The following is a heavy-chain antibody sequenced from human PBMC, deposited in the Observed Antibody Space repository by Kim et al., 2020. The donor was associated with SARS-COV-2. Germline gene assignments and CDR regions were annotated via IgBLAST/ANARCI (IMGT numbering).Heavy chain of an antibody. CDR2: IGSSSDNT. CDR1: GFTFSGYY. CDR3: ARVNGYYYIWMGSQAYWY. J-gene: IGHJ2*01. D-gene: IGHD3-22*01. Sequence: GGSLRLSCAASGFTFSGYYMSWIRQATGKGLEWVSYIGSSSDNTYYASAKGRLTIFSENAKNYLLLLLISLRAGDTAVVYCARVNGYYYIWMGSQAYWY. V-gene: IGHV3-11*05.